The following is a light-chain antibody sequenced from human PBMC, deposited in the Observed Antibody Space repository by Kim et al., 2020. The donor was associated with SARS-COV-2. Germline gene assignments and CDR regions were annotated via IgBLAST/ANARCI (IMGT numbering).Light chain of an antibody. V-gene: IGKV3-20*01. Sequence: EIVLTQSPGTLSLSPGERATLSCRASQSVSSNYLAWYQQKPGQAPRLLIYGASSRATGIPDRFSGSGSGTDFTLIISRLEPEDIAVYYCQQYNRSPRTFGQGTKVDIK. CDR1: QSVSSNY. CDR2: GAS. J-gene: IGKJ1*01. CDR3: QQYNRSPRT.